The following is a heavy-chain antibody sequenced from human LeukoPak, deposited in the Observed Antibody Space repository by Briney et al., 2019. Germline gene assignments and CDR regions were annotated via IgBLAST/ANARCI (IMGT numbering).Heavy chain of an antibody. Sequence: SETLSLTCSVSGGSISSYYWNWIRQPPGKGLEWIGYVSYSGSTNYNPSLKSRVTISVDTSKKQFSLKLSSVTAADTAVYYCAGEGSPRRRYFYNMDVWGKGTTVTVSS. V-gene: IGHV4-59*01. CDR1: GGSISSYY. CDR2: VSYSGST. J-gene: IGHJ6*03. CDR3: AGEGSPRRRYFYNMDV. D-gene: IGHD1-14*01.